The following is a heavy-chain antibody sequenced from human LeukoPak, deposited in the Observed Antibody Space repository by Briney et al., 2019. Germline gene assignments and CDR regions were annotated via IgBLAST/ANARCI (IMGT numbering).Heavy chain of an antibody. Sequence: GGSLRLSCAASGFTVSSNYMSWVRQAPGKGLEWVAFIRYGGNNKYYADSVKGRFTISRDNSKSTLYLQMNSLRAEDTAVYYCAKIGATDFDYWGQGTLVTVSS. CDR2: IRYGGNNK. CDR1: GFTVSSNY. J-gene: IGHJ4*02. V-gene: IGHV3-30*02. CDR3: AKIGATDFDY. D-gene: IGHD3-10*01.